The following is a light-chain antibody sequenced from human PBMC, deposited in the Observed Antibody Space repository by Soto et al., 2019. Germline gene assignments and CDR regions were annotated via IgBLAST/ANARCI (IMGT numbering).Light chain of an antibody. J-gene: IGLJ1*01. Sequence: QSVLTQPASVSGSPGQSITISCTGTSSDVGGYNYVSWYQQHPGKAPKLMIYDVSDRPSGISNRFSGSKSGNAASLTISWLQAEDEADYYCSSYKYSKSVVFGTGTKLTVL. CDR2: DVS. CDR1: SSDVGGYNY. CDR3: SSYKYSKSVV. V-gene: IGLV2-14*03.